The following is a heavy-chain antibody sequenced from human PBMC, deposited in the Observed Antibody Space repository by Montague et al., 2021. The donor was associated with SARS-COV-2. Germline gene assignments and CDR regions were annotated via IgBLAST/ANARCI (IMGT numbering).Heavy chain of an antibody. V-gene: IGHV4-34*01. CDR1: GGSFSGYY. CDR3: ARGYDYVWGSYRYLDWFDP. J-gene: IGHJ5*02. CDR2: INHSGST. D-gene: IGHD3-16*02. Sequence: SETLSLTCAVYGGSFSGYYWSWIRQPPRKGLEWMGEINHSGSTNYNPSLTRQIPISVDTSKNQFSLKLSSVTAADTAVYYCARGYDYVWGSYRYLDWFDPWGQGTLVTVSS.